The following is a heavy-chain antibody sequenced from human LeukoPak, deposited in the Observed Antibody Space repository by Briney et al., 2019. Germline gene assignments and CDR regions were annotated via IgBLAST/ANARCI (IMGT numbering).Heavy chain of an antibody. D-gene: IGHD3-10*01. CDR3: ASAPKYYGSGSYSYYYGMDV. CDR1: GYTFTSYD. V-gene: IGHV1-8*01. Sequence: ASVKVSCKASGYTFTSYDINWVRQATGQGLEWMGWMNPNSGNTGYAQKFQGRVTMTRNTSISTAYMELSSLRSEDTAVYYCASAPKYYGSGSYSYYYGMDVWGQGTTVTVSS. J-gene: IGHJ6*02. CDR2: MNPNSGNT.